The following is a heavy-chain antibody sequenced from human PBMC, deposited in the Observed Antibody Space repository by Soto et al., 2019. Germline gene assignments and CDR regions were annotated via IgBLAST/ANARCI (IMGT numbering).Heavy chain of an antibody. CDR3: ARVRGYSSGWYNAFDI. Sequence: ASVKVSCKASGYTFTSYAMHWVRQAPGQRLEWMGWINAGNGNTKYSQKFQGRVTITRDTSASTAYMELSSLRSEDTAVYYCARVRGYSSGWYNAFDIWGQGTMVTVSS. V-gene: IGHV1-3*01. J-gene: IGHJ3*02. CDR1: GYTFTSYA. D-gene: IGHD6-19*01. CDR2: INAGNGNT.